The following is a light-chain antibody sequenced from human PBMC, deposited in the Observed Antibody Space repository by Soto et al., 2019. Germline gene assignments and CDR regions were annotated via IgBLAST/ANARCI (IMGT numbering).Light chain of an antibody. V-gene: IGLV2-14*03. CDR2: DVS. Sequence: QSVLTQPASVPGSPGQSITISCSGSSSDVGGYNAVSWYQQHPGKAPKLVIYDVSDRPSGISSRFSASKSGNTASLTTSGLQAEDEADYYCSSYATGGSYVFGTGTKVTVL. CDR1: SSDVGGYNA. J-gene: IGLJ1*01. CDR3: SSYATGGSYV.